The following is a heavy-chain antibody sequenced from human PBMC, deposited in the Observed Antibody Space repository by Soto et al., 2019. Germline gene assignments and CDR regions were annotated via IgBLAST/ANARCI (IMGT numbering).Heavy chain of an antibody. J-gene: IGHJ4*02. Sequence: ASVKVSCKASGYPFSNYGINWVRQAPGQRLEWMGWINPGNGNTRYSRKFQGRVTITGDHSANTAYMEVSSLKSEDTAVYYCARVLRGLTIFGVAHPVHYWGQGTLVTVSS. D-gene: IGHD3-3*01. V-gene: IGHV1-3*01. CDR3: ARVLRGLTIFGVAHPVHY. CDR2: INPGNGNT. CDR1: GYPFSNYG.